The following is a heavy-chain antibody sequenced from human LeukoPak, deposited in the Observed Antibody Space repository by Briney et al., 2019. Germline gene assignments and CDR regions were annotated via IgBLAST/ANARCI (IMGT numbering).Heavy chain of an antibody. CDR2: IYPGDSDT. CDR3: ARRDTKWELPLSAFDI. CDR1: GYSFTSYW. J-gene: IGHJ3*02. D-gene: IGHD1-26*01. Sequence: GESLKISCKGSGYSFTSYWIGWVRQMPGKGLEWMGIIYPGDSDTRYSPSFQGQVTISADKSISTAYLQWSSLKASDTAMYYCARRDTKWELPLSAFDIWGQGTMVTFSS. V-gene: IGHV5-51*01.